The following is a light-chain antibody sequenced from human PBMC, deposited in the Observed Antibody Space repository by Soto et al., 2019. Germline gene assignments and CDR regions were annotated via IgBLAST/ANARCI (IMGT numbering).Light chain of an antibody. CDR3: NSYAGSNNVI. Sequence: QSVLTQPPSASGSPGQSVTISCTGTSSDVGAYNYVSWYQHHPGKAPKLLIYEVYKRASGVPDRFSGFKSGNTASLLVSGLQAEDEADYYCNSYAGSNNVIFGGGTKLTVL. CDR1: SSDVGAYNY. V-gene: IGLV2-8*01. J-gene: IGLJ2*01. CDR2: EVY.